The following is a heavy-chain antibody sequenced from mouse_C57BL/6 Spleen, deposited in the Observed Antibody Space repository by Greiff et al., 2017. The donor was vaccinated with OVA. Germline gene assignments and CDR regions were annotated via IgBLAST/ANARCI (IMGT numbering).Heavy chain of an antibody. CDR2: IDPENGDT. V-gene: IGHV14-4*01. CDR1: GFNIKDDY. CDR3: TTWGTTVVERYYFDY. D-gene: IGHD1-1*01. Sequence: EVQLQQSGAELVRPGASVKLSCTASGFNIKDDYMHWVKQRPEQGLEWIGWIDPENGDTEYASKFQGKATITADTSSNTAYLQLSSLTSEDTAVYYCTTWGTTVVERYYFDYWGQGTTLTVSS. J-gene: IGHJ2*01.